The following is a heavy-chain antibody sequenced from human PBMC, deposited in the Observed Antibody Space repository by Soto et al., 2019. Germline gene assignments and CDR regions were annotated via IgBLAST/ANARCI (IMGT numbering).Heavy chain of an antibody. J-gene: IGHJ5*02. Sequence: PSETLSLTCTVSGGSISSYYWSWIRQPAGKGLEWIGRIYTSGSTNYNPSLKSRVTMSVDTSKNQFSLKLSSVTAADTAVYYCARGVPDYYDSSGYYFSQGWFDPWGQGTTVTVSS. CDR2: IYTSGST. V-gene: IGHV4-4*07. CDR3: ARGVPDYYDSSGYYFSQGWFDP. CDR1: GGSISSYY. D-gene: IGHD3-22*01.